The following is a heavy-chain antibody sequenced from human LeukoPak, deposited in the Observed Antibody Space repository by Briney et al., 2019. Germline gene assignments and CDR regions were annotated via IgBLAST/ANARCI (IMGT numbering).Heavy chain of an antibody. V-gene: IGHV3-7*05. CDR2: IQRDGSEK. CDR3: ASDVG. J-gene: IGHJ4*02. Sequence: GGSLRLSCAASGFMFSSYWTSWVRQAPGKGLEWVANIQRDGSEKYYVDSVKGRFTISRDNAENSLYLQMNSLRAEDTAVYYCASDVGWGQGTLVTVSS. CDR1: GFMFSSYW. D-gene: IGHD2-15*01.